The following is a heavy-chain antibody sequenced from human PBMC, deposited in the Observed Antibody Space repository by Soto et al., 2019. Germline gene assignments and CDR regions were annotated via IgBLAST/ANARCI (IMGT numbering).Heavy chain of an antibody. Sequence: VXGATLVNTTGALTLTCTVSGFSLSNSRMGVSWIGQPPGKALEWLAHIFSNDEKSYSTSLKSRLTISKDTSKSQVVLTMTNMEPVDTATYYCARIRRKCLRHSGYFDYCCPVTLVTLSS. V-gene: IGHV2-26*01. CDR2: IFSNDEK. CDR3: ARIRRKCLRHSGYFDY. J-gene: IGHJ4*02. CDR1: GFSLSNSRMG. D-gene: IGHD3-10*01.